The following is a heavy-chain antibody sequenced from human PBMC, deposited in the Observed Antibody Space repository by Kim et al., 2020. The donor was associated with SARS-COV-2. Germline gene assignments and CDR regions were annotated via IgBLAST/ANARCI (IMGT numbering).Heavy chain of an antibody. J-gene: IGHJ3*02. D-gene: IGHD1-26*01. CDR2: ISYDGSDK. CDR3: ARARSGSYWDAFDI. V-gene: IGHV3-30*04. Sequence: GGSLRLSCAASGFTFSSYAMHWVRQAPGKGLEWVAVISYDGSDKYYADSVKGRFTISRDNSKNTLYLQMNSLRAEDTAVYYCARARSGSYWDAFDIWGQG. CDR1: GFTFSSYA.